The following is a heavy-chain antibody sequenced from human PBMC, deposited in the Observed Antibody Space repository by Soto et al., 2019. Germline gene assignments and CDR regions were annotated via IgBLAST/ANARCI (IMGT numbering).Heavy chain of an antibody. CDR1: GGTFSSYA. V-gene: IGHV1-69*13. CDR3: ARDRGGSITMHVLEARPDDAFDI. Sequence: SVKVSCKASGGTFSSYAISWVRQAPGQGLEWMGGIIPIFGTANYAQKFQGRVTITADESTSTVYMELSSLRSEDTAVYYCARDRGGSITMHVLEARPDDAFDIWGQGTMVTVSS. D-gene: IGHD3-10*01. CDR2: IIPIFGTA. J-gene: IGHJ3*02.